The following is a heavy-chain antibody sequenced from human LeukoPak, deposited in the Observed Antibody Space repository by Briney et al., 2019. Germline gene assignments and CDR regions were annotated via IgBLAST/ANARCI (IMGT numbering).Heavy chain of an antibody. CDR2: ISTMSSTK. V-gene: IGHV3-48*02. CDR1: GFTFSSYV. D-gene: IGHD4-17*01. Sequence: GGSLRLSCAASGFTFSSYVMNWVRQAPGKGLEWVSYISTMSSTKYYADSVKGRFTISRDNAKNSLYLQMNSLRDEDTAVYYCARGKIGYYYGDYDGFWGQGTLVTVSS. CDR3: ARGKIGYYYGDYDGF. J-gene: IGHJ4*02.